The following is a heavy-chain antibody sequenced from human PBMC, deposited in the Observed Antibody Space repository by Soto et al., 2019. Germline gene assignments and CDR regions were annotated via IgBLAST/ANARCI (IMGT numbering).Heavy chain of an antibody. Sequence: GGPLRLSSAASGFTFGSFAMGWVRKTPGKGLEWVSDIIDSGGSTYYADSVKGRVTISRDNSKNTLYLQMNSLRAEDTAVYHCARDYPTYMSGSDYFDYWGQGTLVTVSS. D-gene: IGHD3-3*01. CDR2: IIDSGGST. J-gene: IGHJ4*02. V-gene: IGHV3-23*01. CDR1: GFTFGSFA. CDR3: ARDYPTYMSGSDYFDY.